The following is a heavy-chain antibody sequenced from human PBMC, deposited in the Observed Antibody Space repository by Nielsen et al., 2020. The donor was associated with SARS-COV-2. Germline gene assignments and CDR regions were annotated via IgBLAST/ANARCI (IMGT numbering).Heavy chain of an antibody. J-gene: IGHJ6*02. V-gene: IGHV1-3*01. D-gene: IGHD6-19*01. Sequence: ASVKVSCKASGYTFTSYAMHWVRQAPGQRLEWMGWINAGNGNTKYSQKFQGRVTITRDTSAGTAYMELSSLRSEDTAVYYCARDLRSSGWYGGYYYYGMDVWGQGTTVTVSS. CDR1: GYTFTSYA. CDR2: INAGNGNT. CDR3: ARDLRSSGWYGGYYYYGMDV.